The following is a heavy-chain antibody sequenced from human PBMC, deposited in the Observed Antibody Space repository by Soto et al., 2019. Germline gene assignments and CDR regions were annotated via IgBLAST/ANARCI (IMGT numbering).Heavy chain of an antibody. J-gene: IGHJ3*01. Sequence: GASVKVSCKASGGTFSSYAISWVRQAPGQGLEWMGGIIPIFGTANCAQKFQGRVTITADESTSTAYMELSSLRSEDTAVYYCARNHYDILTGYSSVAGLDVWGQGTMVTVSS. CDR2: IIPIFGTA. CDR3: ARNHYDILTGYSSVAGLDV. CDR1: GGTFSSYA. D-gene: IGHD3-9*01. V-gene: IGHV1-69*13.